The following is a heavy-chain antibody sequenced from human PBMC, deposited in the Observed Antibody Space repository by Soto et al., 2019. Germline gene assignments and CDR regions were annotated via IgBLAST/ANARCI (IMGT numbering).Heavy chain of an antibody. CDR1: GGTFGTYY. CDR3: ARVERANWGYKVARYFDY. V-gene: IGHV4-34*01. Sequence: QVQLQQWGAGLLKPSETLSLTCAVYGGTFGTYYWSWIRQAPGKGLEWIGEINHSGSTNYNPSLKGRLTVSLDTSNNQFSLRLSSVTAADTAVYYCARVERANWGYKVARYFDYWGPGTLVTVSS. J-gene: IGHJ4*02. CDR2: INHSGST. D-gene: IGHD7-27*01.